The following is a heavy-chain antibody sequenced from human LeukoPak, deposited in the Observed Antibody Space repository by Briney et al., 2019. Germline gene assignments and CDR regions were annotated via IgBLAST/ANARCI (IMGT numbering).Heavy chain of an antibody. CDR2: IVVGSGNT. V-gene: IGHV1-58*01. CDR3: AADPSYSSGYRYYFDY. CDR1: GFTFISSA. Sequence: SVNVSCKTSGFTFISSAVQWVRQARGQRLEWIGWIVVGSGNTNHAQKFPERVTITRDMSTSTAYMELSSLRSEDTAVYYCAADPSYSSGYRYYFDYWVQGTLVTVTS. D-gene: IGHD3-22*01. J-gene: IGHJ4*02.